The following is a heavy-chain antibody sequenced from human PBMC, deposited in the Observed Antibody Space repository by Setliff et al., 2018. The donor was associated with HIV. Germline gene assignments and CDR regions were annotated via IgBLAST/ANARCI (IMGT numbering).Heavy chain of an antibody. CDR1: GGSISSGGYY. CDR2: MYHSGST. V-gene: IGHV4-31*03. Sequence: SETLSLTCTVSGGSISSGGYYWSWIRQHPGKGLEWIGYMYHSGSTHYNPSLKSRVTISLDTSKNRFSLNLRSVTAADTAVYYCARGGPSSKYFDLWGRGTLVTVSS. D-gene: IGHD2-2*01. CDR3: ARGGPSSKYFDL. J-gene: IGHJ2*01.